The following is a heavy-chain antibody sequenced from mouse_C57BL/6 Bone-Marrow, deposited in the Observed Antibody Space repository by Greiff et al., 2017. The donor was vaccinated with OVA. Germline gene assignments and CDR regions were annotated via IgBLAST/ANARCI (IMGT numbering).Heavy chain of an antibody. CDR3: AREGNYGSSNYFDY. J-gene: IGHJ2*01. CDR2: IYPGGGYT. V-gene: IGHV1-63*01. D-gene: IGHD1-1*01. Sequence: QVQLKQSGAELVRPGTSVKMSCKASGYTFTNYWIGWAKQRPGHGLEWIGDIYPGGGYTNYNEKFKGKATLTADKSSSTAYMQFSSLTSEDSAIYYCAREGNYGSSNYFDYWGQGTTLTVSA. CDR1: GYTFTNYW.